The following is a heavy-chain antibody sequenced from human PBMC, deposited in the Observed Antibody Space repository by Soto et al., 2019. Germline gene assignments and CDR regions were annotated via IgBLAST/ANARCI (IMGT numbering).Heavy chain of an antibody. CDR1: GGSFETFI. CDR2: VVPILGTP. V-gene: IGHV1-69*01. CDR3: ARHGTYGSSRSGMDV. D-gene: IGHD3-10*01. J-gene: IGHJ6*02. Sequence: QVQLVQSGAEVKEPGSSVKVSCEASGGSFETFIMNWVRQTPGRGLEWMGGVVPILGTPTYAERFKGKVKISATRSAGTTQREVTSLRSEDSGIYYCARHGTYGSSRSGMDVWGQGTTVIVSS.